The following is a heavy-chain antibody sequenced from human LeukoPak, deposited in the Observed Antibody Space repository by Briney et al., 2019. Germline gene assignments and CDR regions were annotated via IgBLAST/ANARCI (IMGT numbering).Heavy chain of an antibody. CDR3: ARQLGSSSSGPPPYYYYYMDV. J-gene: IGHJ6*03. D-gene: IGHD6-6*01. V-gene: IGHV5-51*01. CDR1: GYSFTSYW. Sequence: GESLKISCKGSGYSFTSYWIGWVRQMPGKGLGWMGIIYPGDSDTRYSPSFQGQVTISADKSISTAYLQWSSLKASDTAMYYCARQLGSSSSGPPPYYYYYMDVWGKGTTVTVSS. CDR2: IYPGDSDT.